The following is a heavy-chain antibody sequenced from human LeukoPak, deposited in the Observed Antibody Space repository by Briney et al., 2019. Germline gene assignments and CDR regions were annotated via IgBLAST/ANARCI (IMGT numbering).Heavy chain of an antibody. CDR3: ASHYYDSSGYYYGFDY. V-gene: IGHV1-69*13. D-gene: IGHD3-22*01. Sequence: SVKVSCKASGGTFSSYAISWVRQAPGQGLEWMGGIIPIFGTANYAQKFQGRVTITADESTSTAYMELSSLRSEDTAVYYCASHYYDSSGYYYGFDYWGQGTLVTVPS. CDR2: IIPIFGTA. CDR1: GGTFSSYA. J-gene: IGHJ4*02.